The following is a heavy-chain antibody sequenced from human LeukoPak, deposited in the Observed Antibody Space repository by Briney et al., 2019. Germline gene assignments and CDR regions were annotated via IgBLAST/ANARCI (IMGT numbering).Heavy chain of an antibody. CDR1: GFNLSYYW. CDR3: AKERGDEFLSGTAGFDS. Sequence: PGGSLRLSCAASGFNLSYYWMHWVRHAPGKGLVWVSRVNSDETDITYAHSVKGRFTISRDNAKNTLYLRMNSLRDEDTAVYFCAKERGDEFLSGTAGFDSWGQGTVLTVSS. V-gene: IGHV3-74*01. CDR2: VNSDETDI. J-gene: IGHJ5*01. D-gene: IGHD3-3*01.